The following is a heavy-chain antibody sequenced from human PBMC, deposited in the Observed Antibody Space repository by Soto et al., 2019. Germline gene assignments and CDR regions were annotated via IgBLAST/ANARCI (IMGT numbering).Heavy chain of an antibody. J-gene: IGHJ3*02. CDR3: CRRAYCSGRRCTRPTDDAFDI. CDR1: GYTFTRYG. V-gene: IGHV1-18*01. D-gene: IGHD2-15*01. Sequence: QVQLVQSGGEVKKPGASVKVSCKASGYTFTRYGISWVRQAPGQGLECMGWISTYNSNTDYAQKLQGRVTMTTDTATRPAYMELVSLRCDDPAVDYCCRRAYCSGRRCTRPTDDAFDIWGQGTMVTVSS. CDR2: ISTYNSNT.